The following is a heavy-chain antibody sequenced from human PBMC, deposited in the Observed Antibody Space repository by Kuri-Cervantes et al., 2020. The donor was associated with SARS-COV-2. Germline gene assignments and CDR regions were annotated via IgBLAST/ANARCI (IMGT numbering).Heavy chain of an antibody. CDR3: ARSYYDYIWGSYRPEALDY. J-gene: IGHJ4*02. CDR1: GFTFSSYA. D-gene: IGHD3-16*02. CDR2: ISYDGSNK. V-gene: IGHV3-30-3*01. Sequence: GESLKISCAASGFTFSSYAMHWVRQAPGKGLEWVAVISYDGSNKYYADSVKGRFTISRGNSKNTLYLQMNSLRAEDTAVYYCARSYYDYIWGSYRPEALDYWGQGTLVTVSS.